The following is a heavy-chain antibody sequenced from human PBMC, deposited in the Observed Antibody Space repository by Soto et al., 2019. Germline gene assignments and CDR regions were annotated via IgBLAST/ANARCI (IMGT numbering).Heavy chain of an antibody. CDR3: VRETTSVNYHFDQ. D-gene: IGHD1-7*01. CDR2: IYNSGST. CDR1: GGSVSSGSYY. Sequence: DTLSLTCTVSGGSVSSGSYYWSWIRQPPGKGLEWIGYIYNSGSTNYNPSLKSRVTISVDTSKNHFSLRMSSVTAADTAVYYCVRETTSVNYHFDQCGLAILV. V-gene: IGHV4-61*03. J-gene: IGHJ5*02.